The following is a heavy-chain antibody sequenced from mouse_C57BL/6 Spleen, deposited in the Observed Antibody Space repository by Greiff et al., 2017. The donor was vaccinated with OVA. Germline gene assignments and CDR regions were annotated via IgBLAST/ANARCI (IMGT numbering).Heavy chain of an antibody. CDR2: IWRGGST. Sequence: VKLMESGPGLVQPSQSLSITCTVSGFSLTSYGVHWVRQSPGKGLEWLGVIWRGGSTDYNAAFMSRLSITKDNSKSQVFFKMNSLQADDTAIYYCAKSEGSWYFDVWGTGTTVTVSS. CDR1: GFSLTSYG. D-gene: IGHD3-3*01. J-gene: IGHJ1*03. CDR3: AKSEGSWYFDV. V-gene: IGHV2-5*01.